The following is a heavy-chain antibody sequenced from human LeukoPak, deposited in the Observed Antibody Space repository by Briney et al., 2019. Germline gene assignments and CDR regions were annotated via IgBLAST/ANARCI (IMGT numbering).Heavy chain of an antibody. CDR3: ARGQDYCSSTSCYIWFDP. CDR2: INHSGST. V-gene: IGHV4-34*01. D-gene: IGHD2-2*02. J-gene: IGHJ5*02. CDR1: GGSFSGYY. Sequence: SETLSLTCAVYGGSFSGYYWSWIRQPTGKGLEWIGEINHSGSTNYNPSLKSRVTISVDTSKNQFSLKLSSVTAADTAVYYCARGQDYCSSTSCYIWFDPWVQGTLVTVSS.